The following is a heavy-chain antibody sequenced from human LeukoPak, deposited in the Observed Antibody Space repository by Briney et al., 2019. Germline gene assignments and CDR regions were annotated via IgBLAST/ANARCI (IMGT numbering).Heavy chain of an antibody. Sequence: PSETLSLTCTVSGGSISSYYWSWIRQPPGKGLEWIGYIYYSGSTNYNPSLKSRVTMSVDTSKDQFSLKVSSVTAADTAVYYCARVFDSGSQAYFYYMDVWGKGTTVTISS. D-gene: IGHD3-10*01. CDR2: IYYSGST. CDR1: GGSISSYY. V-gene: IGHV4-59*01. CDR3: ARVFDSGSQAYFYYMDV. J-gene: IGHJ6*03.